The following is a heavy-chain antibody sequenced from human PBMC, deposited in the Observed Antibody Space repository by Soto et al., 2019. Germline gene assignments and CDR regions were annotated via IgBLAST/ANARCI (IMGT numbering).Heavy chain of an antibody. CDR1: GYTFTSYA. J-gene: IGHJ5*02. V-gene: IGHV1-3*01. CDR2: INAGNGNT. Sequence: ASVKVSCKASGYTFTSYAMHWVRQAPGQRLEWMGWINAGNGNTKYSQKFQGRVTITSDTSASTAYMELSSLRSEDTAVYYCARGPLGVTMVRGVKNWFDPWGQGTLVTVSS. D-gene: IGHD3-10*01. CDR3: ARGPLGVTMVRGVKNWFDP.